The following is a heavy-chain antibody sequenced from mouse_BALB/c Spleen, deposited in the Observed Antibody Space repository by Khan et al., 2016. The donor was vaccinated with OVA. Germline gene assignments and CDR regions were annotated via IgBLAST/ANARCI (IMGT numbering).Heavy chain of an antibody. D-gene: IGHD2-10*01. CDR1: GFSLTNYG. V-gene: IGHV2-6-1*01. Sequence: HVQLKESGPGLVAPSQSLSITCTISGFSLTNYGVHWVRQPPGKGLEWLVVIWSDGSTTYDSALKSRLTISKDNSKSQVFLEMDSLQTDDTTMYYCARQPYYHYYIMDYWGQGTSVTVSS. J-gene: IGHJ4*01. CDR3: ARQPYYHYYIMDY. CDR2: IWSDGST.